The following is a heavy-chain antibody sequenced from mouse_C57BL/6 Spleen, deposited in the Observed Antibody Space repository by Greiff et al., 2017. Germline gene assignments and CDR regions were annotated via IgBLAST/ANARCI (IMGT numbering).Heavy chain of an antibody. CDR3: ARYHPWYFDV. Sequence: EVKLQQSGPELVKPGASVKISCKASGYTFTDYYMNWVKQSHGKSLEWIGDINPNNGGTSYNQKFKGKATLTVDKSSSTAYMELRSLTSEDSAVYYCARYHPWYFDVWGTGTTVTVSS. J-gene: IGHJ1*03. CDR2: INPNNGGT. CDR1: GYTFTDYY. V-gene: IGHV1-26*01.